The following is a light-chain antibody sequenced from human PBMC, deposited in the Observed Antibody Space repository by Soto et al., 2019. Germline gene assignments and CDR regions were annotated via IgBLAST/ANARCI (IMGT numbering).Light chain of an antibody. J-gene: IGLJ2*01. CDR2: DTT. CDR1: TGAVTSGHY. Sequence: QAVVTQEPSLTVSPGGTVTLTCGSSTGAVTSGHYPYWFQQKPAQAPRTLIYDTTNKHSWTPARFSGSLLGGKAALTLSGAQPEDEADYYCLLSYSGARVFSGGTKLTVL. V-gene: IGLV7-46*01. CDR3: LLSYSGARV.